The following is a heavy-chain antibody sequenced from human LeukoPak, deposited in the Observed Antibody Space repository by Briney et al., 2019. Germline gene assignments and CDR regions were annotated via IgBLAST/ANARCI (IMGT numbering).Heavy chain of an antibody. CDR2: INPNSGGT. J-gene: IGHJ4*02. D-gene: IGHD2-21*02. CDR3: ARRFRGDYYFDY. CDR1: GYTFTGYY. V-gene: IGHV1-2*02. Sequence: ASVKVSCKASGYTFTGYYMHWVRQAPGQGLEWMGWINPNSGGTNYAQKFQGRVTITTDESTSTAYMELSSLRSEDTAVYYCARRFRGDYYFDYWGQGTLVTVTS.